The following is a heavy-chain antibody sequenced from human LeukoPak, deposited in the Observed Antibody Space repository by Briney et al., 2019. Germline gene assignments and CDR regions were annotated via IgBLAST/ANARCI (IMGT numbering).Heavy chain of an antibody. CDR1: GGSISSYY. D-gene: IGHD6-13*01. J-gene: IGHJ4*02. Sequence: PSETLSLTCTVSGGSISSYYWSWIRQPPGKGLEWIGYIYYSGSTNYNPSLKSRVTISLDTSKNQFSLKLSSVTAADTAVYYCARHADSSSWDYYFDFWGQGTLVNVSS. CDR2: IYYSGST. CDR3: ARHADSSSWDYYFDF. V-gene: IGHV4-59*08.